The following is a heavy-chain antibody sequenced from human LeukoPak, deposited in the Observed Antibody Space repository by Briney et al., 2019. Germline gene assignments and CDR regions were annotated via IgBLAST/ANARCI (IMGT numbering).Heavy chain of an antibody. V-gene: IGHV3-30*02. CDR2: IRYDGSNK. D-gene: IGHD5-18*01. Sequence: GGSLRLSCAASGFTFSTYGMHWVRQAPGKGLEWVAFIRYDGSNKYYGDSVNGRFTISRDNSKNTLYLQMNSLRAEDTAVYYCAKDGYSYGLRQDLDYWGQGSLVTVSS. J-gene: IGHJ4*02. CDR1: GFTFSTYG. CDR3: AKDGYSYGLRQDLDY.